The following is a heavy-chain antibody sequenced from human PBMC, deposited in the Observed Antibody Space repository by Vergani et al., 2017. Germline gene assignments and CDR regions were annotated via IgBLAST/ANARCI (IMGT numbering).Heavy chain of an antibody. V-gene: IGHV7-4-1*02. D-gene: IGHD2-15*01. CDR3: VRTQWGSFTGGSCYSGWFDP. Sequence: QVQLVQSGSEVKKPGASVKVSCRASGYTFTNYALNWVRQAPGQGLEWMGWINSNSGNPTYTQGFKGRFVFSLESSVSTSYLQFNSLQPENTAVYYCVRTQWGSFTGGSCYSGWFDPWGQGTLVTVSS. CDR1: GYTFTNYA. CDR2: INSNSGNP. J-gene: IGHJ5*02.